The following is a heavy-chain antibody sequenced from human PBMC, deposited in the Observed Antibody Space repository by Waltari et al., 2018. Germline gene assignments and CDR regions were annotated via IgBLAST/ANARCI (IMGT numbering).Heavy chain of an antibody. CDR1: GGSISSSSYY. D-gene: IGHD4-17*01. V-gene: IGHV4-39*07. Sequence: QLQLQESGPGLVKPSETLSLTCTVSGGSISSSSYYWGWIRQPPGKGLEWIGSIYYSGSTYYNPSLKSRVTMSVDTSKNQFSLKLSSVTAADTAVYYCAREPNYGDYRNWFDPWGQGTLVTVSS. J-gene: IGHJ5*02. CDR3: AREPNYGDYRNWFDP. CDR2: IYYSGST.